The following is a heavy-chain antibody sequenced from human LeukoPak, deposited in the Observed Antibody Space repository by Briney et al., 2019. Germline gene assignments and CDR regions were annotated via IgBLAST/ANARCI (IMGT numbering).Heavy chain of an antibody. D-gene: IGHD4-17*01. CDR2: INHSGST. CDR1: GGSFSGYY. Sequence: KPSETLSLTCAVYGGSFSGYYWSWIRQPPGKGLEWIGEINHSGSTNYNPSLKSRVTISVDTSKNQFSLKLSSVTTADTAVYYCASGSPTVTRGYYYYYYMDVWGKGTTVTVSS. V-gene: IGHV4-34*01. CDR3: ASGSPTVTRGYYYYYYMDV. J-gene: IGHJ6*03.